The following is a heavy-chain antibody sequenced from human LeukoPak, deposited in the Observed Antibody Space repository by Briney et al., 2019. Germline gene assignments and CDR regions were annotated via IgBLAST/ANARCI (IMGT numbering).Heavy chain of an antibody. V-gene: IGHV4-30-4*01. CDR3: AREILAYCGGDCYSAPFDY. D-gene: IGHD2-21*02. CDR2: IHYSGNT. J-gene: IGHJ4*02. CDR1: GGSISSGNCY. Sequence: SETLSLTCTVSGGSISSGNCYWSWVRQPPGKGLEWIGYIHYSGNTYYNPSLKSRVTIPVDTSKSQFSLKLSSVTAADTAVHYCAREILAYCGGDCYSAPFDYWGQGTLVTVSS.